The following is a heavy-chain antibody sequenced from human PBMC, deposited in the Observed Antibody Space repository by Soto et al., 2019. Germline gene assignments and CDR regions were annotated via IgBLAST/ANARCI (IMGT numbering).Heavy chain of an antibody. CDR2: IYYSGGT. J-gene: IGHJ4*02. Sequence: PSETLSLTCTVSCVSIRSGDYYWSWIRQPPGKGLEWIGYIYYSGGTSYNPSLKSRASISQDTSKNQFSLKLNSVTAADTAVYYCASFPEWIQLWPHFDSWGQGTLVTVSS. CDR1: CVSIRSGDYY. CDR3: ASFPEWIQLWPHFDS. D-gene: IGHD5-18*01. V-gene: IGHV4-30-4*01.